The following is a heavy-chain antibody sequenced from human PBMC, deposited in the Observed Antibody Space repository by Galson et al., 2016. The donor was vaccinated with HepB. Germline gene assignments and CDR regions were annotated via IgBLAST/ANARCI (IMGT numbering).Heavy chain of an antibody. CDR2: ISYDGNSK. CDR3: ARSGDFRSGYSGYGMDV. CDR1: GFTLTNYA. J-gene: IGHJ6*02. Sequence: SLRLSCAASGFTLTNYAMHWVRQAPGKGLEWVTIISYDGNSKSYADSVKGRFTISRDNSKNTLYLQMNSLRGEDTALYYCARSGDFRSGYSGYGMDVWGQGTTVTVSS. D-gene: IGHD3-3*01. V-gene: IGHV3-30*03.